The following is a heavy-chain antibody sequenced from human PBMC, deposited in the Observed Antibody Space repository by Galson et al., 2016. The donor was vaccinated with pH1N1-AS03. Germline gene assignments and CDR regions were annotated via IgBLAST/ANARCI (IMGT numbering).Heavy chain of an antibody. J-gene: IGHJ6*02. Sequence: ETLSLTCAVYGGSFGGYYWSWIRQPPGKGLEWIGEINHSGSTNYNPSLKSRVTISVDTSKNQFSLKLSSVTAADTAVYYCAAYRPLRPGVLDVWGQGTTVTVSS. CDR3: AAYRPLRPGVLDV. CDR1: GGSFGGYY. D-gene: IGHD3-16*02. V-gene: IGHV4-34*01. CDR2: INHSGST.